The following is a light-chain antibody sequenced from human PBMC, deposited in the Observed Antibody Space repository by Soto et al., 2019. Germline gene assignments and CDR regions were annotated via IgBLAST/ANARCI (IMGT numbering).Light chain of an antibody. Sequence: QLVLTQSPSASASLGASVKLTCTLSSGHSNYAIAWHQQQPEKGPRYLMKLNSDGSHSKGDGIPDRFSGSSSGAERYLTISSLQSEDEADYSCQTWGSGIVVFGGGTKLTVL. CDR3: QTWGSGIVV. CDR1: SGHSNYA. V-gene: IGLV4-69*01. CDR2: LNSDGSH. J-gene: IGLJ2*01.